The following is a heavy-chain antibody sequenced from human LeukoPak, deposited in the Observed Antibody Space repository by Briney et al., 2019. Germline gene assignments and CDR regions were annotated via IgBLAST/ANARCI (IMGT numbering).Heavy chain of an antibody. CDR1: GGSISSHY. V-gene: IGHV4-59*11. Sequence: SETLSLTCTVSGGSISSHYWSWIRQFPGKGLEWIGSIYYSGITSYNPSLKSRVTLSVHTSKNQFSLRLSSVAAADTAVYYCARDQSGAYIFDYWGQGTLVAVSS. D-gene: IGHD1-26*01. CDR2: IYYSGIT. J-gene: IGHJ4*02. CDR3: ARDQSGAYIFDY.